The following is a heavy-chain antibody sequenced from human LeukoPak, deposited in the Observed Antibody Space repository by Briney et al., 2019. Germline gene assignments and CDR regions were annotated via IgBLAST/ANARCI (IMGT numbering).Heavy chain of an antibody. CDR1: GFSFSSYW. CDR3: ARDPGIAAAGTVGYFDS. V-gene: IGHV3-7*01. CDR2: IKQEGSAR. D-gene: IGHD6-13*01. Sequence: GGSLRLSCVASGFSFSSYWMSWVRQTPGKGLEWVANIKQEGSARYYVDSVTGRFTISRDNAMNSLYLQMNSLRVKDTAVYYCARDPGIAAAGTVGYFDSWGQGILSPSPQ. J-gene: IGHJ4*02.